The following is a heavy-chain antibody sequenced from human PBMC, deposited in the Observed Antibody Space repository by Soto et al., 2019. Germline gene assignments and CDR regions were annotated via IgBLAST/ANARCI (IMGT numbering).Heavy chain of an antibody. V-gene: IGHV4-31*03. J-gene: IGHJ4*02. CDR1: GGSISSVGYY. CDR2: IYYSGST. CDR3: ARVKHIWGSYRYSPYYFDY. Sequence: SETLSLTCTVSGGSISSVGYYWSWIRQHPGKGLEWIGYIYYSGSTYYNPSLKSRVTISVDTSKNQFSLKLSSVTAADTAVYYCARVKHIWGSYRYSPYYFDYWGQGTLVTVSS. D-gene: IGHD3-16*02.